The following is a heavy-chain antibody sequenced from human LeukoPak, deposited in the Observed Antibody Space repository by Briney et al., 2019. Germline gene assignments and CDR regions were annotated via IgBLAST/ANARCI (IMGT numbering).Heavy chain of an antibody. CDR3: TQWMVRGVAQHY. CDR1: GFTFSGSA. J-gene: IGHJ4*02. CDR2: IRSKANSYAT. V-gene: IGHV3-73*01. Sequence: GGSLRLSCAASGFTFSGSAMHWVRQASGKGLEWVGRIRSKANSYATAYAASVKGRFTISRDDSKNTAYLQMNSLKTEDTAVYYCTQWMVRGVAQHYWGQGTLVTVSS. D-gene: IGHD3-10*01.